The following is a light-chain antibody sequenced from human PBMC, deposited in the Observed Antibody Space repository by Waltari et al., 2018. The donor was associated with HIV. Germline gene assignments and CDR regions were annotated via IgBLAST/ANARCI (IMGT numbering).Light chain of an antibody. CDR3: AAWDDSLNGYVV. CDR1: RSNIGSNI. V-gene: IGLV1-44*01. J-gene: IGLJ2*01. Sequence: QSVLTQPPSVTGTPGQSVTISCSGSRSNIGSNIVNSYQQVPGMAPKLPIYGNNHRPSGVHDRGSGSKSGTSASLAISGLRSEDEADYYCAAWDDSLNGYVVFGGGTQVSVL. CDR2: GNN.